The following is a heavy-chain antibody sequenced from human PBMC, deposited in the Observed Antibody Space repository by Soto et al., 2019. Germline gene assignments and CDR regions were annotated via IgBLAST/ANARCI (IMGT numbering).Heavy chain of an antibody. V-gene: IGHV3-33*01. J-gene: IGHJ4*02. D-gene: IGHD6-25*01. CDR2: IWYDGSEK. CDR1: GFTFSSSG. Sequence: QVQLVESGGGVVQPGRSLRLSCAASGFTFSSSGMHWVRQAPGKGLEGVALIWYDGSEKYYADSVKGRFTISRDNSKNTLYLQMTSLSAEATAVYYCARGPYSGGFDYWGQGTLVTVSS. CDR3: ARGPYSGGFDY.